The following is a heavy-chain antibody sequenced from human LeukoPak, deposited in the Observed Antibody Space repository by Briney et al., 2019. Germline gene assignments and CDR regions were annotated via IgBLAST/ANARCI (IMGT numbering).Heavy chain of an antibody. CDR1: GYTFTSYG. Sequence: AAVKVSCKASGYTFTSYGISWVRQAPGQGLEWMGWISAYNGNTNYAQKLQGRVTMTTDTSTSTAYMELRSLRSDDTAVYYCARDAQHYCSSTSCYGPPSGADYYYYYMDVWGKGTTVTVSS. D-gene: IGHD2-2*01. CDR2: ISAYNGNT. J-gene: IGHJ6*03. V-gene: IGHV1-18*01. CDR3: ARDAQHYCSSTSCYGPPSGADYYYYYMDV.